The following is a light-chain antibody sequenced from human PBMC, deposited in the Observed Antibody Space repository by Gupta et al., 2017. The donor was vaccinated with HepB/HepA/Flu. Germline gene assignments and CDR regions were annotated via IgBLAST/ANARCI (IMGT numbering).Light chain of an antibody. CDR2: WAS. CDR3: QQYYSTPNT. V-gene: IGKV4-1*01. J-gene: IGKJ5*01. Sequence: DIVMTQSPHSLAVSLGERATINCKSSQSVLYSSNNKNNLAWYQQKPGQPPKLLIYWASTRESGVPDRFSGSGSGTDFTLTISSLQAEDVAVYYCQQYYSTPNTFGQGTQLEIK. CDR1: QSVLYSSNNKNN.